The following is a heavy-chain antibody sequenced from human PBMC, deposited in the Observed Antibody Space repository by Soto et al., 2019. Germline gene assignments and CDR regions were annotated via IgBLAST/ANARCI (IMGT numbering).Heavy chain of an antibody. D-gene: IGHD3-10*01. V-gene: IGHV1-46*03. Sequence: ASVKVSCKASGYTFTSYYMHWVRQAPGQGLEWMGIINPSGGSTSYAQKFQGRVTMTRDTSTSTVYMELSSLRPEDTAVYYCARDNHPRPMAPGVYYYMDVWGKGTTVTVSS. CDR2: INPSGGST. CDR3: ARDNHPRPMAPGVYYYMDV. J-gene: IGHJ6*03. CDR1: GYTFTSYY.